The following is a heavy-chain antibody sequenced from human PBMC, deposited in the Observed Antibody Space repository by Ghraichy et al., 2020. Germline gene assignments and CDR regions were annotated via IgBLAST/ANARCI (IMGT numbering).Heavy chain of an antibody. Sequence: SVKVSCKASGGTFSSYAISWVRQAPGQGLEWMGRIIPILGIANYAQKFQGRVTITADKSTSTAYMELSSLRSEDTAVYYCARDTFTDGYQGGYYYGMDVWGQGTTVTVSS. V-gene: IGHV1-69*04. D-gene: IGHD5-24*01. CDR2: IIPILGIA. CDR3: ARDTFTDGYQGGYYYGMDV. J-gene: IGHJ6*02. CDR1: GGTFSSYA.